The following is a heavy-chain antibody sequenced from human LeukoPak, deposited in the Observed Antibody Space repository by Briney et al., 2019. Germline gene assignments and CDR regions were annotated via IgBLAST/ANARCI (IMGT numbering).Heavy chain of an antibody. V-gene: IGHV4-30-4*02. D-gene: IGHD3-22*01. CDR3: ARWGHFDTSGYFVVDY. CDR2: IYYSGST. Sequence: PSETLSLTCTVSGGSISSGNYYWSWIRQPPGKGLEWIGYIYYSGSTYYNPSLKSRVTISVDTSKNQFSLKLRSVTAVDTAVYYCARWGHFDTSGYFVVDYWGQGTLVTVSS. J-gene: IGHJ4*02. CDR1: GGSISSGNYY.